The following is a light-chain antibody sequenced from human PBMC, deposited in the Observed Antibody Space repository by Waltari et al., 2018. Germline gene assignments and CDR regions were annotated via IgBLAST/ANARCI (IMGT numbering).Light chain of an antibody. CDR3: QQYYSTPFT. CDR2: WAS. CDR1: QSVLYSSNNKYY. Sequence: IVMTQSPDSLAVSLGERATIPCQSSQSVLYSSNNKYYLAWYQQKPGQPPKLLIYWASTRESGVPDRFSGSGSGTDFTLTISSLQAEDVAVYYCQQYYSTPFTFGPGTKVDIK. J-gene: IGKJ3*01. V-gene: IGKV4-1*01.